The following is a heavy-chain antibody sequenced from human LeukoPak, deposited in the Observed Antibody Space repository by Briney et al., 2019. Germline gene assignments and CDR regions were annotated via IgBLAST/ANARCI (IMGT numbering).Heavy chain of an antibody. Sequence: GRSLRLSCAASGFTFKSYGMHWVRQAPGKGLEWVAVIWFDGNNKYYVDSVKGRFTISRDNSRNTLYLQMNSLRAEDTAVYYCVKDLGHSSGWYPLGYWGQGTLVTVSS. D-gene: IGHD6-19*01. J-gene: IGHJ4*02. V-gene: IGHV3-33*06. CDR2: IWFDGNNK. CDR3: VKDLGHSSGWYPLGY. CDR1: GFTFKSYG.